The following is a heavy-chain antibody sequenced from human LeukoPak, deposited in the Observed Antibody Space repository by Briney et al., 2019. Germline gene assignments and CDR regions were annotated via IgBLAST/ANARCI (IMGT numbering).Heavy chain of an antibody. V-gene: IGHV1-46*01. J-gene: IGHJ4*02. CDR1: GYTFSSYY. Sequence: GASVKVSCKASGYTFSSYYMHWVRQAPGEGLEWMGIINPSGGSTSYAQKFKGRVTMTRDMSTSTVHMELSSLRSEDTAVYYCARGVPAAQYLFDYWGQGTLVTVSS. D-gene: IGHD2-2*01. CDR2: INPSGGST. CDR3: ARGVPAAQYLFDY.